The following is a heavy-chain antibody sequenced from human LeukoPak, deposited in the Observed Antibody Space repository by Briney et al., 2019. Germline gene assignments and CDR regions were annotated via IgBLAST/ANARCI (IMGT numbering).Heavy chain of an antibody. CDR2: IYSGGRT. V-gene: IGHV3-66*01. CDR3: ARGDSRGYYYTSGFDP. Sequence: AGTLRCSCAASAFTGSSNYMSWVRQAQGNGLKGISIIYSGGRTYYADSVKGRFTTSRDNSKNTLYLQMNSLRAEDTSVYYCARGDSRGYYYTSGFDPWGQGTLVTVSS. CDR1: AFTGSSNY. D-gene: IGHD3-22*01. J-gene: IGHJ5*02.